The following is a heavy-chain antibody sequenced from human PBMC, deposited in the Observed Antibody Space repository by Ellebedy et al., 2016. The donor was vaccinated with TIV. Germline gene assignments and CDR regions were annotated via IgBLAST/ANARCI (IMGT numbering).Heavy chain of an antibody. CDR3: ASRQYGATDY. CDR2: SRNKGQNYIT. D-gene: IGHD4/OR15-4a*01. CDR1: GFTFSDHY. Sequence: GESLKISCEASGFTFSDHYMDWVRQAPGKGLEWVRRSRNKGQNYITEYAASVKGRFIISRDDSKKSLNLQMNSLKSEDTAVYYCASRQYGATDYWGQGTLVTVSS. V-gene: IGHV3-72*01. J-gene: IGHJ4*02.